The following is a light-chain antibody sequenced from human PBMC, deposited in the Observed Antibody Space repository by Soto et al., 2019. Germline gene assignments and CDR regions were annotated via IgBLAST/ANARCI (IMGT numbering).Light chain of an antibody. CDR3: QQLESDPPWT. V-gene: IGKV1-9*01. Sequence: IQLTQSPSSLSASVGDRVTVTCRASQDISNYLAWYQQSPGRAPKLLIYLASTLESGVPSRFSGSRSGTDFTLTISSLQPEDFATYYCQQLESDPPWTFGQGTRVEIK. CDR2: LAS. CDR1: QDISNY. J-gene: IGKJ1*01.